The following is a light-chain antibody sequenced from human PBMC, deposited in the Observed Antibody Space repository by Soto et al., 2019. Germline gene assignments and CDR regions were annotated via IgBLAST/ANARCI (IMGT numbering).Light chain of an antibody. Sequence: EIQLSQSPXSLSASVGDRGPFTLRASRSNTRHFNLXQQERGKXPKXXXSDASSLQSGVPPRFSGSGSATDFTRTISSLQPEDFATYYCQQSYSTPITFGQGTRLEIK. CDR1: RSNTRH. CDR3: QQSYSTPIT. J-gene: IGKJ5*01. CDR2: DAS. V-gene: IGKV1-39*01.